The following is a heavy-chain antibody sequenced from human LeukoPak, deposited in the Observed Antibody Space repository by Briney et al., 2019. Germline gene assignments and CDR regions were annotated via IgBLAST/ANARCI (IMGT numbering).Heavy chain of an antibody. CDR2: IASGGGANR. Sequence: GGSLRLSCAASGFTFSSYEMNWVRQAPGKGLEWLSYIASGGGANRFYSESVKGRFTISRDNAKNSLYLHMNSLRAEDTGVYYCARIGTTTRGPAGLDVWGQGTTVTVSS. D-gene: IGHD2/OR15-2a*01. J-gene: IGHJ6*02. CDR1: GFTFSSYE. V-gene: IGHV3-48*03. CDR3: ARIGTTTRGPAGLDV.